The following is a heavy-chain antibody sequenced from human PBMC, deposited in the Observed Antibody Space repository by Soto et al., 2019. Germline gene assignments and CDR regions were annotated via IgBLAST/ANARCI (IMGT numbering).Heavy chain of an antibody. Sequence: QVQLLQSGAEVKKPGSSVKVSCKASGVTFSSYAISWVRQAPGQGLEWMGGIIPIFGRANYAQKVQGRVTITADESTSTAYMGLRSLRSEKTAVYDLEEGHGVTMIRGVTGAFDIWGQGTMVTVSS. CDR1: GVTFSSYA. CDR2: IIPIFGRA. D-gene: IGHD3-10*01. V-gene: IGHV1-69*01. J-gene: IGHJ3*02. CDR3: EEGHGVTMIRGVTGAFDI.